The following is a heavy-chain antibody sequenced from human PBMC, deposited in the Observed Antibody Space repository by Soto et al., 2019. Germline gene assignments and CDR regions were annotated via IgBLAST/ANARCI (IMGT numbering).Heavy chain of an antibody. CDR3: ARDLGWAFDS. J-gene: IGHJ4*02. V-gene: IGHV3-48*02. D-gene: IGHD6-19*01. CDR2: ISGGGRPI. CDR1: GFTFSTFS. Sequence: EVQLVESGGGSVQPGGSLRLSCAASGFTFSTFSMNWVRQAPGRGVEGISYISGGGRPISYADSVKGRFTISRDNAKNSLYLQMDSLTDEATAVYYCARDLGWAFDSWGQGTLVTVSS.